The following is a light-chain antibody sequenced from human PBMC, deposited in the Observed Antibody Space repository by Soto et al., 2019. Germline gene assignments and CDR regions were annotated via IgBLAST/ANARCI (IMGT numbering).Light chain of an antibody. CDR3: AAWDDSLSGPV. J-gene: IGLJ2*01. Sequence: QSVLTQPPSASGTPGQRVTISCSGSSSNIGSNFVYWYQHLPGTAPKLLIYSNNQRPSGVPDRFSGSKSGTSASLAISGLRSDDEADYYCAAWDDSLSGPVFGGGTKFTVL. CDR2: SNN. V-gene: IGLV1-47*02. CDR1: SSNIGSNF.